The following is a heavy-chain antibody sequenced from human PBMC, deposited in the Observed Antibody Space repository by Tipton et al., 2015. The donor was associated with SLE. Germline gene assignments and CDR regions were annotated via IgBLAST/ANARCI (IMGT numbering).Heavy chain of an antibody. Sequence: LRLSCAIYGGSFSDFYWSWIRQPPGKGLECIGEINHSGTTNYNPSLKSRVTISVDTSKNQFSLKLSSVTAADTAVYYCAGGVISYFDYWGQGTLVTVSS. J-gene: IGHJ4*02. CDR2: INHSGTT. V-gene: IGHV4-34*01. D-gene: IGHD3-22*01. CDR1: GGSFSDFY. CDR3: AGGVISYFDY.